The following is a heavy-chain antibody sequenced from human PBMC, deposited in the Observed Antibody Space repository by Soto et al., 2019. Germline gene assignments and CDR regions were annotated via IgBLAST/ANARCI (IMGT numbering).Heavy chain of an antibody. V-gene: IGHV4-59*08. Sequence: ETLSLTCTVSGGSISSYYWSWIRQPPGKGLEWIGYIYYSGSTNYNPSLKSRVTISVDTSKNQFSLKLSSVTAADTAVYYCARITYDHDAFDIWGQGTMVTVSS. D-gene: IGHD5-12*01. CDR2: IYYSGST. J-gene: IGHJ3*02. CDR1: GGSISSYY. CDR3: ARITYDHDAFDI.